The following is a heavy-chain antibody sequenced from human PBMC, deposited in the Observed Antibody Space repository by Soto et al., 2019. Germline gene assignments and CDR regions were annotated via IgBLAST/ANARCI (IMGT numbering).Heavy chain of an antibody. Sequence: EVQLLESGGDLVQPGGSLRLSCAASGFTFSSYAMNWVRQAPGKGLEWVSAISGSGGSTYSADSVKGRFTISRDNSKNTLYLQMNSLRAEDTAVYYCAKEGYYYGSGSYYTPFDYWGHGTLVTVSP. V-gene: IGHV3-23*01. CDR3: AKEGYYYGSGSYYTPFDY. J-gene: IGHJ4*01. D-gene: IGHD3-10*01. CDR1: GFTFSSYA. CDR2: ISGSGGST.